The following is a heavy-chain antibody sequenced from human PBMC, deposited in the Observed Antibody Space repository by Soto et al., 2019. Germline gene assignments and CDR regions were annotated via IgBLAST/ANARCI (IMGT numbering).Heavy chain of an antibody. V-gene: IGHV4-31*03. CDR2: IYYSGST. CDR1: GGSISSGGYY. D-gene: IGHD3-10*01. J-gene: IGHJ6*03. Sequence: SETLSLTCTVSGGSISSGGYYWSWIRQHPGKGLEWIGYIYYSGSTYYNPSLKSRVTISVDTSKNQFSLKLSPVTAADTAVYYCARDRRERTSGYGSGSYYYYYYYMDVWGKGTTVTVSS. CDR3: ARDRRERTSGYGSGSYYYYYYYMDV.